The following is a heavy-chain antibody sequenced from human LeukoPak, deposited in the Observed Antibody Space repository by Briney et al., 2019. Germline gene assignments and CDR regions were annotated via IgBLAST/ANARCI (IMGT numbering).Heavy chain of an antibody. CDR3: VKDDGWVQYAN. CDR1: GFTFSTYA. D-gene: IGHD5-24*01. J-gene: IGHJ4*02. Sequence: GGSLRLSCAASGFTFSTYAMNWVRQAPGKGLEWVSGIRADAVTTYYADSVKGRFIISRDNSKNTVYLQMNSLGAEDAAVYYCVKDDGWVQYANWGQGTLVTVSS. CDR2: IRADAVTT. V-gene: IGHV3-23*01.